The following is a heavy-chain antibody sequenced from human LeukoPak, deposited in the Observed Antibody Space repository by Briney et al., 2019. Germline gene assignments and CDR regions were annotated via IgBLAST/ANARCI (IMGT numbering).Heavy chain of an antibody. CDR1: GGSISSYY. CDR2: MNQDGSVK. J-gene: IGHJ6*02. V-gene: IGHV3-7*01. CDR3: ATYTHWVAGDV. D-gene: IGHD3-16*01. Sequence: PSETLSLTCTVSGGSISSYYWSWVRQAPGKGLEWVANMNQDGSVKGYVDSVKGRFTISRDNARSSLYLQMSSLRPEDTAVYYCATYTHWVAGDVWGQGTTATVSS.